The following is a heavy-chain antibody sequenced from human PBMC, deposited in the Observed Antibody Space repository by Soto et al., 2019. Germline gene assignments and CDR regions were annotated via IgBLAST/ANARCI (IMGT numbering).Heavy chain of an antibody. CDR3: ARSYGDWYFFVY. V-gene: IGHV1-69*02. CDR2: IIPILGIA. CDR1: GGTFSSYT. D-gene: IGHD4-17*01. Sequence: QVQLVQSGAEVKKPGSSVKVSCKASGGTFSSYTISWVRQAPGQGLEWMVRIIPILGIANYAQKFQGRVTITADKSTSTAYMELSRLRSEDKAVDYCARSYGDWYFFVYWGQGNLVNVSS. J-gene: IGHJ4*02.